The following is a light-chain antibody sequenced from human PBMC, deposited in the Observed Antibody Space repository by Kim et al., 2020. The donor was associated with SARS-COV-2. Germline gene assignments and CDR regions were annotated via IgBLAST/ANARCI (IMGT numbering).Light chain of an antibody. Sequence: GRTLATPCTRSSGSIGDNYVQWYQQRPGGAPTTLIYEDDQRPSGVPDRFSGSIDSSSNSASLTISGLKTEDEADYYCQSYNRSNVIFGGGTQLTVL. J-gene: IGLJ2*01. V-gene: IGLV6-57*03. CDR1: SGSIGDNY. CDR3: QSYNRSNVI. CDR2: EDD.